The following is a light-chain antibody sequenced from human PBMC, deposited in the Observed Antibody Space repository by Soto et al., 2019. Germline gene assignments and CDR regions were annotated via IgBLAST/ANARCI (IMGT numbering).Light chain of an antibody. CDR1: SSNIGAGYE. V-gene: IGLV1-40*01. CDR2: ENN. CDR3: QSYDSSLSGYV. J-gene: IGLJ1*01. Sequence: QSVLTQPPSVSEAPGQRVTISCTGSSSNIGAGYEAHWYQPVPGTAPKLLIYENNNRPSGVPDRFSGSKSGTSASLAITGLQAEDEAEYYCQSYDSSLSGYVFGTGTKVTGL.